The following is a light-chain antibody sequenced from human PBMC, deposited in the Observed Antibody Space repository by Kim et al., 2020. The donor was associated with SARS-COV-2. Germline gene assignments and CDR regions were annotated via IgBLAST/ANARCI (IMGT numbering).Light chain of an antibody. CDR3: QHYNNWPPYT. V-gene: IGKV3D-15*01. CDR2: GAS. Sequence: EIVMTQAPPTLSVSPGDRATLPCRASQSVSSDLAGYHQKPGQAPRLLILGASTRAAGIPASFSGSGSGTEFTLTIRSLQSEDFAIYYCQHYNNWPPYTFRQGTTLE. J-gene: IGKJ2*01. CDR1: QSVSSD.